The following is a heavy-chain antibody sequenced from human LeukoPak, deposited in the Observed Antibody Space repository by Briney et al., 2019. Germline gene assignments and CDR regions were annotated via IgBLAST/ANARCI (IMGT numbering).Heavy chain of an antibody. V-gene: IGHV3-11*03. CDR3: ARSASEFDY. CDR1: GFTFSDYH. J-gene: IGHJ4*02. CDR2: VSGSSYT. Sequence: PGGSLRLSCAASGFTFSDYHMSWIRQAPGKGLEWVSYVSGSSYTKYADSVKGRFTISRDNAKNSLYLQMNSLRAEDTALYYCARSASEFDYWGQGTLVTVSS.